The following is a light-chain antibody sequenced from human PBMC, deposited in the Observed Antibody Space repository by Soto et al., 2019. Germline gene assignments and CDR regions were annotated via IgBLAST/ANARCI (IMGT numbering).Light chain of an antibody. CDR3: QQYSEWPLT. Sequence: EIVMTQSPATLSVSPGERAILSCRASQSVRSYYLAWYQQKPGQPPRLLISGASTRATGIPARFSGSGSGTEFTLTISRLQSEDFAVYYCQQYSEWPLTFGGGTQVEIK. CDR1: QSVRSY. CDR2: GAS. J-gene: IGKJ4*01. V-gene: IGKV3-15*01.